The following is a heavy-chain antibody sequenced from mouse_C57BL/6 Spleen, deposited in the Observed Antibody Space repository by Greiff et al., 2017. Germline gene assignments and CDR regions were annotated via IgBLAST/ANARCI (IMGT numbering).Heavy chain of an antibody. CDR1: GFTFSSYA. CDR3: ARAKSFAY. D-gene: IGHD1-2*01. J-gene: IGHJ3*01. CDR2: ISDGGSYT. V-gene: IGHV5-4*01. Sequence: EVQLVESGGGLVKPGGSRKLSCAASGFTFSSYAMSWVRQTPEKRLERVATISDGGSYTYYPDNVKGRLTISRDNAKNNLYLQMSHLKSEDTAMYYCARAKSFAYWGQGTLVTVSA.